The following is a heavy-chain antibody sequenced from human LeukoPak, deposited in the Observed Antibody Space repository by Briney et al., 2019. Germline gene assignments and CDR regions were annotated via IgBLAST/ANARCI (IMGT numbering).Heavy chain of an antibody. CDR3: AKRGTRSSGSCIDY. Sequence: PGGSLRLSCAASGFTFSSYGMTWVRQAPGKGLEWVSAITGSGDNTYYADSVKGRFSIPRDNSKNTLYLQMNSLRAEDTAVYYCAKRGTRSSGSCIDYWGQGTLVTVSS. D-gene: IGHD2-15*01. V-gene: IGHV3-23*01. J-gene: IGHJ4*02. CDR2: ITGSGDNT. CDR1: GFTFSSYG.